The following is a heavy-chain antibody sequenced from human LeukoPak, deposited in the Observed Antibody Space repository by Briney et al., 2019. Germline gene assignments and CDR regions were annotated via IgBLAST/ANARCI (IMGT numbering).Heavy chain of an antibody. V-gene: IGHV3-21*01. D-gene: IGHD1-14*01. CDR3: ARDRAPAEPDAFDI. CDR1: RFTFSSYS. Sequence: PGGSLRLSCAASRFTFSSYSMNWVRQAPGKGLEWVSSISSSSSYTYYADSVKGRFTISRDNAKNSLYLQMNSLRAEDTAVYYCARDRAPAEPDAFDIWGQGTMVTVSS. J-gene: IGHJ3*02. CDR2: ISSSSSYT.